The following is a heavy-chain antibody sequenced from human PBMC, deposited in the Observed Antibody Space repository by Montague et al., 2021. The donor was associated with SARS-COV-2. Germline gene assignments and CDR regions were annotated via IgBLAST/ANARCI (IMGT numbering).Heavy chain of an antibody. Sequence: SETLSLTCSASGDSITNHYWSWIRQPAGKGLEWIGRMHFTGKTNFSPFFSSRLTMSADTSKNQFSLKLTSATAADTAIYFCARDRFDFGAGRQGTIDFWGQGTLVTVSS. CDR1: GDSITNHY. V-gene: IGHV4-4*07. D-gene: IGHD3-10*01. CDR2: MHFTGKT. CDR3: ARDRFDFGAGRQGTIDF. J-gene: IGHJ4*02.